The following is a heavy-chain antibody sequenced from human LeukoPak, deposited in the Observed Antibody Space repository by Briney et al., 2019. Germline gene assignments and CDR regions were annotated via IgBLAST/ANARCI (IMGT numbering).Heavy chain of an antibody. D-gene: IGHD6-19*01. J-gene: IGHJ5*02. Sequence: GASVKVSCKASGYTFTGYYMHWVRQAPGQGLEWMGWINPNSGGTNYAQKFQGRVTMTRDTSISTAYMELSRLRSDDTAVYYCARDGIEQWLANWFDPWGQGTLVTVSS. CDR1: GYTFTGYY. CDR3: ARDGIEQWLANWFDP. CDR2: INPNSGGT. V-gene: IGHV1-2*02.